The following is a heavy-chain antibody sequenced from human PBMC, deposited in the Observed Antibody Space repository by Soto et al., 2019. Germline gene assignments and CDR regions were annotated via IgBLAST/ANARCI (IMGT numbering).Heavy chain of an antibody. Sequence: EVQLLESGGGLVQPGGSLRLSCAASGFAFSEYAMNWVRQAPGKGLEWVSVISGTGRSTYYADSVKGRFTISRDNSKKAPSLHPNTPTAEGTAVYNGVLDGLVYDY. J-gene: IGHJ4*01. CDR2: ISGTGRST. CDR1: GFAFSEYA. CDR3: VLDGLVYDY. V-gene: IGHV3-23*01. D-gene: IGHD3-9*01.